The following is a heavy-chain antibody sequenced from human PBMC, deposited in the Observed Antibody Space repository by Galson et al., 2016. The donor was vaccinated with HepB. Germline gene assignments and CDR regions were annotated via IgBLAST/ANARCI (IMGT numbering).Heavy chain of an antibody. D-gene: IGHD3-10*01. CDR1: GGSISSDTW. CDR2: IFRSGGT. V-gene: IGHV4-4*02. CDR3: ARRGVFYSGSGELARTVSPPFDY. Sequence: SETLSLTCAVSGGSISSDTWWTWVRQPPGKGLEWIGEIFRSGGTNYNPSLKSRVTISVDKSKNQFSLRLSSVTAADTAIYYCARRGVFYSGSGELARTVSPPFDYWGQGALVTVSS. J-gene: IGHJ4*02.